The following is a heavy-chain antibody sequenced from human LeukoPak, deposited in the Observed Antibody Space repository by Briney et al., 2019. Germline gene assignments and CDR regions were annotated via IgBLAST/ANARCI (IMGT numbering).Heavy chain of an antibody. D-gene: IGHD3-9*01. CDR2: IIPIFGTA. V-gene: IGHV1-69*01. Sequence: SVKVSCKASGGTFSSYAISWVRRAPGQGLERMGGIIPIFGTANYAQKFQGRVTITADESTSTAYMELSSLRSEDTAVYYCARAPPHYDILTGYLRGYFDYWGQGTLVTVSS. J-gene: IGHJ4*02. CDR1: GGTFSSYA. CDR3: ARAPPHYDILTGYLRGYFDY.